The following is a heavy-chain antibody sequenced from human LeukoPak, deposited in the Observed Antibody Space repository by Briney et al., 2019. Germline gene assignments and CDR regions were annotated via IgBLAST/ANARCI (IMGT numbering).Heavy chain of an antibody. D-gene: IGHD3-22*01. J-gene: IGHJ4*02. CDR3: ARGVANYYDNSGYQN. Sequence: PGGSLRLSCAASGFTVSSNYMSWVRQAPGKGLEWVSVIYSGDKTYYADSVKGRFTISRDNSKNTVYLQMNSLRAEDTVVYYCARGVANYYDNSGYQNWGQGTLVTVSS. CDR2: IYSGDKT. V-gene: IGHV3-53*01. CDR1: GFTVSSNY.